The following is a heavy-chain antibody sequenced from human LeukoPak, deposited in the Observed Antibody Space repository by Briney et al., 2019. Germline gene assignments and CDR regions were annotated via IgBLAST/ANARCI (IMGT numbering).Heavy chain of an antibody. CDR1: GFTFSSYA. D-gene: IGHD6-19*01. CDR3: AKSSHPTRSKAVASDY. Sequence: GGSLRLSCAASGFTFSSYAMSWVRQAPGKGLEWVSAISGSGGSTYYADSVKGRFTISRDNSKNTLYLQMNSLRAEDTAVYYCAKSSHPTRSKAVASDYWGQGTLVTVSS. J-gene: IGHJ4*02. CDR2: ISGSGGST. V-gene: IGHV3-23*01.